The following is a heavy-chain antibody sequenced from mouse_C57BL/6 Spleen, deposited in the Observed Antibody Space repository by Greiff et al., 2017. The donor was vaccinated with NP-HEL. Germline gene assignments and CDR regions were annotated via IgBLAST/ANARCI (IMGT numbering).Heavy chain of an antibody. D-gene: IGHD3-2*02. V-gene: IGHV1-52*01. CDR1: GYTFTSYW. Sequence: VQLQQPGAELVRPGSSVKLSCKASGYTFTSYWMHWVKQRPIQGLEWIGNIDPSDSETHYNQKFKDKATLTVDKSSSTAYMQLSSLTSEDSAVYYCARGTAQAPYYYAMDYWGQGTSVTVSS. CDR3: ARGTAQAPYYYAMDY. J-gene: IGHJ4*01. CDR2: IDPSDSET.